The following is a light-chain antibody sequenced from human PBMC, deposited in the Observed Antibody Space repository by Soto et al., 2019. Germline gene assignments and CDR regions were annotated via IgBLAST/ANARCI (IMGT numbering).Light chain of an antibody. J-gene: IGLJ1*01. V-gene: IGLV2-18*02. CDR1: SSDVGSYNR. CDR2: EVS. Sequence: QSVLTQPPSVSGSPGQSVTTSCTGTSSDVGSYNRVSWYQQPPGTAPKLMIFEVSNRPSGVPDHFSGSKSGNTASLTISGLQAEDEADYYCSSYTSSGTYVFGTGTKVTVL. CDR3: SSYTSSGTYV.